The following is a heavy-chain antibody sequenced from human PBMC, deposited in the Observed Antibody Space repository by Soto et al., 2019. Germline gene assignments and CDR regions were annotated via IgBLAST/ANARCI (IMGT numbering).Heavy chain of an antibody. J-gene: IGHJ5*02. Sequence: GASVKVSCKTSGYTFTAYNMHWVRQAPGQGLEWLGVVNPSDGATSYAQKFRGRVAMTRDTSTSTFYMDLSSLISEDTALYYCARAKKTLNDNGVYTGVDPWGQGTLVTVSS. CDR1: GYTFTAYN. CDR2: VNPSDGAT. CDR3: ARAKKTLNDNGVYTGVDP. D-gene: IGHD4-17*01. V-gene: IGHV1-46*01.